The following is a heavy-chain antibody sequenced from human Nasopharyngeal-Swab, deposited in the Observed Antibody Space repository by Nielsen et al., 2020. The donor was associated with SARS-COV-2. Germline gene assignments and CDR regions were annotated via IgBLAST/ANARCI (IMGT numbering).Heavy chain of an antibody. CDR3: AAAPSGDYGGY. CDR1: GFPFSSYA. Sequence: GGSLRLSCAASGFPFSSYAMSWVRQAPGKGLEWVAVIWYDGSNKYYADSVKGRFTISRDNSKNTVYLQMNSLRAEDTAVYYCAAAPSGDYGGYWGQGTLVTVSS. J-gene: IGHJ4*02. V-gene: IGHV3-33*08. CDR2: IWYDGSNK. D-gene: IGHD4-23*01.